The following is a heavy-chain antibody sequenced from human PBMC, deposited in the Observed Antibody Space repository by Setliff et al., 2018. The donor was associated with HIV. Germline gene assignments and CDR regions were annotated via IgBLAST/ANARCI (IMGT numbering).Heavy chain of an antibody. D-gene: IGHD5-18*01. CDR2: IFYNGNT. J-gene: IGHJ4*02. CDR3: ATDMDTAMALGH. Sequence: SETLSLTCTVSGGSINRAGYYWGWIRQHPGRGLEWIGDIFYNGNTYYNPSLMSRTSISVDTSKNQFSLKLDSVTAADTAVYFCATDMDTAMALGHWGQGALVTVSS. CDR1: GGSINRAGYY. V-gene: IGHV4-31*03.